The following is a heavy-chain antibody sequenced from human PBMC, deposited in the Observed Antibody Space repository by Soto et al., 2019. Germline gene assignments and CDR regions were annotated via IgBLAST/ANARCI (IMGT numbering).Heavy chain of an antibody. V-gene: IGHV3-30*18. Sequence: GGSLRLSCAASGFTFSSYGMHWVRQAPGKGLEWVAVISYDGSNKYYADSVKGRFTISRDNSKNTLYLQMNSLRAEDTAVYYCAKDRRFLEWLAHYYYYGMDVWGQGTTVTVSS. CDR3: AKDRRFLEWLAHYYYYGMDV. CDR1: GFTFSSYG. CDR2: ISYDGSNK. J-gene: IGHJ6*02. D-gene: IGHD3-3*01.